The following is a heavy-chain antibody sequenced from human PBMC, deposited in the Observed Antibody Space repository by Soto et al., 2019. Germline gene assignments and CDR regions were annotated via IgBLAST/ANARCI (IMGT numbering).Heavy chain of an antibody. V-gene: IGHV3-23*01. Sequence: GGSLRLSCAASGFTFDDYAMHWVRQAPGKGLEWVSAISVSGGSTYYADSAKGRFTISRDISKNTLYLQMNSLRAEDTAIYYCAKVPKLQCSGGSCYPKYFDYWGQGTLVTVS. CDR2: ISVSGGST. CDR3: AKVPKLQCSGGSCYPKYFDY. J-gene: IGHJ4*02. D-gene: IGHD2-15*01. CDR1: GFTFDDYA.